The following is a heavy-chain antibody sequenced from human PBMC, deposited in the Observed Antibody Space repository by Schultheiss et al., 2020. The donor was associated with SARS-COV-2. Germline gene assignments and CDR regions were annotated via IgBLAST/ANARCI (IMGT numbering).Heavy chain of an antibody. J-gene: IGHJ6*02. CDR3: GRDSPRCYGSGSVYGMDV. CDR2: IYPSGST. D-gene: IGHD3-10*01. Sequence: SETLSLTCAVSGGSISSSNWWSWVRPPPGKGLEWIGEIYPSGSTNYHPSLKSRVTISVDKSKNQFSLKLSAVTAADTAVYYCGRDSPRCYGSGSVYGMDVWGQGTTVTVSS. V-gene: IGHV4-4*02. CDR1: GGSISSSNW.